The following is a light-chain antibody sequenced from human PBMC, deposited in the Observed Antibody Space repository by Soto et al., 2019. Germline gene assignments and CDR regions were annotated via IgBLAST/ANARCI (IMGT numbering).Light chain of an antibody. V-gene: IGKV1-8*01. Sequence: ALRMTQSPSSFSASTGDRVTITCRASQGISSYLAWYQQNPGKAPKLLIYAASTLQSGVPSRFSGSGSETDFTLTISCLQSEDFATYYCQQYYSSITFGQGTRLEIK. CDR3: QQYYSSIT. CDR1: QGISSY. CDR2: AAS. J-gene: IGKJ5*01.